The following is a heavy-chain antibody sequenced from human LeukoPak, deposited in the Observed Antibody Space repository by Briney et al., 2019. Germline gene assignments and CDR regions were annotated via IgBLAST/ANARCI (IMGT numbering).Heavy chain of an antibody. CDR2: IKHNGST. J-gene: IGHJ6*02. V-gene: IGHV4-34*01. D-gene: IGHD3-10*01. CDR3: ARGYHGSGASTSRWLSTYYYYYGMDV. CDR1: VDSLRGYY. Sequence: SETLCLPQAVYVDSLRGYYGSCAPAPPRKGQGSKEQIKHNGSTNYNPSLKSRVNISVDTSKNQFSLKLSSVTAADTAVYYCARGYHGSGASTSRWLSTYYYYYGMDVWGQGTTVTVPS.